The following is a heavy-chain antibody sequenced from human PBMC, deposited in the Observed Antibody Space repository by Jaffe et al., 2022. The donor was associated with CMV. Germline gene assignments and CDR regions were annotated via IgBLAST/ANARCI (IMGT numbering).Heavy chain of an antibody. Sequence: QLQLQESGPGLVKPSETLSLTCTVSGGSISSSSYYWGWIRQPPGKGLEWIGSIYYSGSTYYNPSLKSRVTISVDTSKNQFSLKLSSVTAADTAVYYCARHWHYYDSSGYYTAFDYWGQGTLVTVSS. CDR2: IYYSGST. J-gene: IGHJ4*02. CDR3: ARHWHYYDSSGYYTAFDY. CDR1: GGSISSSSYY. D-gene: IGHD3-22*01. V-gene: IGHV4-39*01.